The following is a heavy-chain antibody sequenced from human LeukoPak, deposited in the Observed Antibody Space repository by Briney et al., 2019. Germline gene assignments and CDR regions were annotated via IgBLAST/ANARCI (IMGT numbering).Heavy chain of an antibody. D-gene: IGHD4-23*01. Sequence: SGASLRLSCAASGFTFSSYAMSWVRQAPGKGLEWVSAISGSGGSTCYADSVKGRFTISRDNSKNTLYLQMNSLRAEDTAVYYCAKDSFYGNSVYWGQGTLVTVSS. J-gene: IGHJ4*02. CDR2: ISGSGGST. V-gene: IGHV3-23*01. CDR3: AKDSFYGNSVY. CDR1: GFTFSSYA.